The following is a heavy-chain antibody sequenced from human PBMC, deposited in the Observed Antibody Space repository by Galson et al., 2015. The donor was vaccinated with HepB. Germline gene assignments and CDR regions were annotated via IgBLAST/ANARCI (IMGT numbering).Heavy chain of an antibody. J-gene: IGHJ4*02. CDR2: ISYDGSNK. V-gene: IGHV3-30*18. CDR1: GFTFSSYG. Sequence: SLRLSCAASGFTFSSYGMHWVRQAPGKGLEWVAVISYDGSNKYYADSVKGRFTISRDNSKNTLYLQMNSLRAEDTAVYYCAKDRGYYDSSGYLGYWGQGTLVTVSS. D-gene: IGHD3-22*01. CDR3: AKDRGYYDSSGYLGY.